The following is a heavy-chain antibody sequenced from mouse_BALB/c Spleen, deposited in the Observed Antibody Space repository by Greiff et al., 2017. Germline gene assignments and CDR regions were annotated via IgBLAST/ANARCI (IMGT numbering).Heavy chain of an antibody. CDR1: GYTFTSYY. Sequence: QVQLQQSGPELVKPGASVRISCKASGYTFTSYYIHWVKQRPGQGLEWIGWIYPGNVNTKYNEKFKGKATLTADKSSSTAYMQLSSLTSEDSAVYFCARGNYYGSSWYFDVWGAGTTVTVSS. CDR2: IYPGNVNT. CDR3: ARGNYYGSSWYFDV. D-gene: IGHD1-1*01. J-gene: IGHJ1*01. V-gene: IGHV1S56*01.